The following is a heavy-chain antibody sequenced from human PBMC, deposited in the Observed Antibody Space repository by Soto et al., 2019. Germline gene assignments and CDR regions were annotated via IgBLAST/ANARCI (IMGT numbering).Heavy chain of an antibody. J-gene: IGHJ6*02. V-gene: IGHV3-30-3*01. CDR1: GFTFSSYA. CDR3: ARVGSSWYRDYYYGMDV. D-gene: IGHD6-13*01. Sequence: QVQLVESGGGVVQPGRSLRLSCAASGFTFSSYAMHWVRQAPGKGLEWVAVISYDGSNKYYADSVKGRFTISRDNSKNTLYLQMNSLRAEDTAVYYCARVGSSWYRDYYYGMDVWGQGTTVTVSS. CDR2: ISYDGSNK.